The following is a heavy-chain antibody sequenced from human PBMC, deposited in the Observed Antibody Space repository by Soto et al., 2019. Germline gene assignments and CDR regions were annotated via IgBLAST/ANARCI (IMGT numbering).Heavy chain of an antibody. CDR2: IYYSGST. Sequence: PSETLSLTCTVSGGSITSSYWSWIRQPPGKGLEWIGYIYYSGSTNYNPSLKSRVTISVDTSKNQFSLKLSSVTAADSAVYFCARGLEPNILTLHYYYGMDVWGQGTTVTVSS. CDR1: GGSITSSY. V-gene: IGHV4-59*01. D-gene: IGHD3-9*01. CDR3: ARGLEPNILTLHYYYGMDV. J-gene: IGHJ6*02.